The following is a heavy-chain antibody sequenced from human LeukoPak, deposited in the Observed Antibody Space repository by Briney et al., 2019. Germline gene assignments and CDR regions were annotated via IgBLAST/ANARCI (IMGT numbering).Heavy chain of an antibody. V-gene: IGHV4-59*01. J-gene: IGHJ4*02. Sequence: SETLSLTCTVSGGSISIYYWSWIRQPPGKGLEWIGYIYYSGSTNYNPSLKSRVTISVDTSKNQFSLKLSSVTAADTAVYYCARGDGSGSIPLDYWGQGTLVTVSS. CDR1: GGSISIYY. D-gene: IGHD3-10*01. CDR2: IYYSGST. CDR3: ARGDGSGSIPLDY.